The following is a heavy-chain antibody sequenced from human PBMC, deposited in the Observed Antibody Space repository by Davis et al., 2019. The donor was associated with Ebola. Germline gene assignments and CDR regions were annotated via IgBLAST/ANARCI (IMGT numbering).Heavy chain of an antibody. CDR2: INSDGSST. Sequence: PGGSLRLSCAASGFTFSSYWMHWVRQAPGKGLVWVSRINSDGSSTSYADSVKGRFTISRDNAKNTLYLQMNSLRAEDTAVYYCARAGDWGSYYYYGMDVWGQGTTVTVSS. V-gene: IGHV3-74*01. CDR1: GFTFSSYW. D-gene: IGHD7-27*01. J-gene: IGHJ6*02. CDR3: ARAGDWGSYYYYGMDV.